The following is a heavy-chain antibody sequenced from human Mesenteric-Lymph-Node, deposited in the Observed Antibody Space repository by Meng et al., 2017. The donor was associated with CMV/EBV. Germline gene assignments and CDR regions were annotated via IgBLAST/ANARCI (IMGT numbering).Heavy chain of an antibody. V-gene: IGHV2-5*02. J-gene: IGHJ4*02. CDR2: IYWDDDK. CDR1: GFSLSTSGVG. D-gene: IGHD6-13*01. Sequence: QIILKESGPTLVKPTQTLTLTCTFYGFSLSTSGVGVGWIRQPPGKALEWLALIYWDDDKRYSPSLKSRLTITKDTSKNQVVLTMTNMDPVDTATYYCAHSSGIAAAGPFYFDYWGQGTLVTVSS. CDR3: AHSSGIAAAGPFYFDY.